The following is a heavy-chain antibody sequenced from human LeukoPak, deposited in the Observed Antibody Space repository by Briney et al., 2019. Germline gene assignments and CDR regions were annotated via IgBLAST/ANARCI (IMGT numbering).Heavy chain of an antibody. D-gene: IGHD2-15*01. CDR1: GGSFSGYY. CDR3: ARRKVVAALYYFDY. J-gene: IGHJ4*02. CDR2: INHSGRT. Sequence: SETLSLTCAGYGGSFSGYYWSWIRQPPGKGLEWIGEINHSGRTNYNPSLKSRVTISVDTSKNQFSLKLSSVTAADTAVYYCARRKVVAALYYFDYWGQGTLVTVSS. V-gene: IGHV4-34*01.